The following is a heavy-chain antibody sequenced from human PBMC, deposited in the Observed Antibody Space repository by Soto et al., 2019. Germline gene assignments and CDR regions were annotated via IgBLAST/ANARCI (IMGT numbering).Heavy chain of an antibody. CDR3: ARPPYPGCINAVCYPLDY. Sequence: QVQLVQSGAEVKKPGASVKISCKASGYTFTSYYMHWVRQAPGQGLEWMGIINPSGGSTNYAQKRPGRVAMTRDPSTSTVYMELNSLRSEDTAVYYCARPPYPGCINAVCYPLDYWGQGTLVTVSS. CDR1: GYTFTSYY. J-gene: IGHJ4*02. V-gene: IGHV1-46*01. CDR2: INPSGGST. D-gene: IGHD2-8*01.